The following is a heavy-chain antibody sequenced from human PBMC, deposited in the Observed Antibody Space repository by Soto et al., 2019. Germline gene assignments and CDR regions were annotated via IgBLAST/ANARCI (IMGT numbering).Heavy chain of an antibody. Sequence: GGSLRLSYAASGFTLSSYAMSWARQAPEKGLEWVSAISGSGGSTYYADSVKGRSTIPEDNPKNTLYLQMNSLRAEDTAVYYCAKGGYKDIVVVVAYWGQGTLVTVSS. CDR3: AKGGYKDIVVVVAY. V-gene: IGHV3-23*01. CDR2: ISGSGGST. D-gene: IGHD2-15*01. J-gene: IGHJ4*02. CDR1: GFTLSSYA.